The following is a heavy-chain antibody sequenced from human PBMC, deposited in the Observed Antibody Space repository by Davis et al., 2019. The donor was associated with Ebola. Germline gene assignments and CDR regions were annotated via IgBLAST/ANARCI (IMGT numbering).Heavy chain of an antibody. Sequence: PGGSLRLSCAASGFTFSNYGMHWVRQAPGKGLEWVAFISKDGSTKKYANSVKGRFTISRDNSENRLYLQMSSLGAEDAAIYYCARQQYYHFYSGPHDLWGQGTLITVSS. D-gene: IGHD3-3*02. CDR1: GFTFSNYG. CDR3: ARQQYYHFYSGPHDL. J-gene: IGHJ5*02. CDR2: ISKDGSTK. V-gene: IGHV3-30*03.